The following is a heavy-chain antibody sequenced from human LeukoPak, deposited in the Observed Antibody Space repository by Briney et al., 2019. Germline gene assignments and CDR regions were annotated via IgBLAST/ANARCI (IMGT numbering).Heavy chain of an antibody. CDR1: GGSISSYY. J-gene: IGHJ6*02. CDR2: IYYSGST. D-gene: IGHD2-15*01. V-gene: IGHV4-59*08. Sequence: SETLSLTCTVSGGSISSYYWSWIRQPPGKGLEWIGYIYYSGSTNYNPSLKSRVTISVDTSKNQFSLKLSSVTAADTAVYYCARLVLPRQGYYYYGMDVWGQGTAVTVSS. CDR3: ARLVLPRQGYYYYGMDV.